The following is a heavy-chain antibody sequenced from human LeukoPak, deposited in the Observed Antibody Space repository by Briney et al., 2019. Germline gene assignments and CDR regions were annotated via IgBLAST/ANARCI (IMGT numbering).Heavy chain of an antibody. CDR3: ARDSFIAALYYYYYGMDV. CDR1: GGSISSSSLY. CDR2: IYYDGSA. Sequence: SETLSLTCTVSGGSISSSSLYWGWIRQPPEKGLEWIGSIYYDGSAYYNPSLKSRVTISVDTSKNQFSLKLSSVTAADTAVYYCARDSFIAALYYYYYGMDVWGQGTTVTVSS. V-gene: IGHV4-39*02. D-gene: IGHD6-6*01. J-gene: IGHJ6*02.